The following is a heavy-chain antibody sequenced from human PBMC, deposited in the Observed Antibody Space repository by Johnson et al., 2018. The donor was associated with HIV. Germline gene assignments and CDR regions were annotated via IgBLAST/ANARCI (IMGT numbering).Heavy chain of an antibody. CDR3: AGYSSSWYDAFDI. V-gene: IGHV3-11*01. Sequence: VQLVESGGGVVQPGRSLRLSCAASGFTFSDYYMSWIRQAPGKGLAWVSYISSSGSTIYYAASVKGRFTISRDNAKNSLYLQMNSLRAEETALYICAGYSSSWYDAFDIWGQGTMVTVSS. J-gene: IGHJ3*02. D-gene: IGHD6-13*01. CDR1: GFTFSDYY. CDR2: ISSSGSTI.